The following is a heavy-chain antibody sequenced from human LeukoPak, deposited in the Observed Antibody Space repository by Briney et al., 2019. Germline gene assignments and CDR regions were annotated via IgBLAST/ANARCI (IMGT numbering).Heavy chain of an antibody. J-gene: IGHJ4*02. CDR2: IYYSGTT. CDR3: ARDLGYGGVFDY. D-gene: IGHD4-23*01. Sequence: PSETLSLTCTGSGGSISPYYWSWIRQPPGKGLEWIGYIYYSGTTNYNPSLKSRVTISVDTSKNQFSLKLSSVTAADTAVYYCARDLGYGGVFDYWGQGTLVTVSS. CDR1: GGSISPYY. V-gene: IGHV4-59*01.